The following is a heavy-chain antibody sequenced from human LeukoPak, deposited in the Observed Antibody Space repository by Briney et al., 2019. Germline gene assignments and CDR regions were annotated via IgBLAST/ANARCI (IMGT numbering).Heavy chain of an antibody. V-gene: IGHV3-21*01. CDR1: GFAFRSHS. CDR2: ISVGGSHI. J-gene: IGHJ4*02. CDR3: ARDFRTQLDGYSPPYHFDY. Sequence: GGSLRLSWAASGFAFRSHSMSWVRQSPGEGLEWVSSISVGGSHIFYADSMKGRFTISRDNAKNSLFLQMSSLRAEDTAVYYCARDFRTQLDGYSPPYHFDYWGQGALVTVSS. D-gene: IGHD5-24*01.